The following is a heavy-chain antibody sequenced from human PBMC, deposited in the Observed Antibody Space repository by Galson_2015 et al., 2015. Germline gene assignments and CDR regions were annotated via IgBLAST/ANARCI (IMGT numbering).Heavy chain of an antibody. J-gene: IGHJ3*02. CDR1: GYTFTGYA. Sequence: SVKVSCKASGYTFTGYAIHWVRQAPGQGLEWMGWINAGNGNTKYSQKFQGRVTITRDTSASTAYMELSSLRSEDTAVYYCARGCWLVSDAFDISGHGTMVTVSS. CDR3: ARGCWLVSDAFDI. CDR2: INAGNGNT. D-gene: IGHD6-19*01. V-gene: IGHV1-3*01.